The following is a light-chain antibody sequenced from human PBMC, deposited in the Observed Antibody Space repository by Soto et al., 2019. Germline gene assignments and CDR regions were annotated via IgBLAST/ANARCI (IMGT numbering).Light chain of an antibody. Sequence: EIVLTQSPGTLSLSPGERATLSCRASQSVSSAYLAWYQQKRGQAPRLLIYGASNRATGIPDRFSGSGSGTDFTLTISRLEPEDFAVYYCQHYGETPITFGLGTRLEIK. CDR2: GAS. CDR1: QSVSSAY. J-gene: IGKJ5*01. CDR3: QHYGETPIT. V-gene: IGKV3-20*01.